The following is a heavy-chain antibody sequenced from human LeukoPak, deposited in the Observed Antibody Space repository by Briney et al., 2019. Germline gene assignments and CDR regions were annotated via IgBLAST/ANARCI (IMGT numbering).Heavy chain of an antibody. J-gene: IGHJ4*02. V-gene: IGHV3-11*01. CDR2: TSFSGRTI. D-gene: IGHD4/OR15-4a*01. CDR1: GFIFSDYY. CDR3: ARGALTYYYDS. Sequence: PGGSLRLSCAASGFIFSDYYMSWIRQVPGKGLEWIAYTSFSGRTIYYADSVKGRFTISRDNAKNSLFLQMNSLRAEDTALYYCARGALTYYYDSWGQGTLVTVSS.